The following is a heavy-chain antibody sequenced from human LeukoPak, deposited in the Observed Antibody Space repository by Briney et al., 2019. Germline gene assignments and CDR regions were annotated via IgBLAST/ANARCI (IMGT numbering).Heavy chain of an antibody. CDR2: IYYSGST. Sequence: SETLSLTCTVSGGSISSYYWSWIRQPPGKGLEWIGYIYYSGSTNYNPSLKSRVTISVDTSKNQFSLKLGSVTAADTAVYYCARRVSSGSRGNTNRAYDYWGQGTLVTVSS. CDR1: GGSISSYY. CDR3: ARRVSSGSRGNTNRAYDY. D-gene: IGHD3-22*01. J-gene: IGHJ4*02. V-gene: IGHV4-59*08.